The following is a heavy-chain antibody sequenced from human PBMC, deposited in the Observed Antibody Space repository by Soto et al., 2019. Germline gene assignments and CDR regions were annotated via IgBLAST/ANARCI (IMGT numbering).Heavy chain of an antibody. CDR2: IIPIFGTA. Sequence: SVKVSCKASGGTFSSYAISWVRQAPGEGLEWMGGIIPIFGTANYAQKFQGRVTITADESTSTAYMELSSLRSEDTAVYYCATGALNYYDSSGYYPDYYYGMDVWGQGTTVTVSS. CDR1: GGTFSSYA. CDR3: ATGALNYYDSSGYYPDYYYGMDV. D-gene: IGHD3-22*01. J-gene: IGHJ6*02. V-gene: IGHV1-69*13.